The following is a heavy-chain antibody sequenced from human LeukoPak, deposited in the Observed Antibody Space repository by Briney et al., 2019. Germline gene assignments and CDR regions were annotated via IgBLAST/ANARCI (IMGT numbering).Heavy chain of an antibody. Sequence: ASVKVSCKASGYTFTSYDINWVRQATGQGLEWMGWMNPNSGNTGYAQKFQGRVTITRNTSISTAYMELSSLRSEDTAVYCCARFPQSGDPDYWGQGTLVTVSS. CDR3: ARFPQSGDPDY. D-gene: IGHD2-21*02. J-gene: IGHJ4*02. CDR2: MNPNSGNT. V-gene: IGHV1-8*03. CDR1: GYTFTSYD.